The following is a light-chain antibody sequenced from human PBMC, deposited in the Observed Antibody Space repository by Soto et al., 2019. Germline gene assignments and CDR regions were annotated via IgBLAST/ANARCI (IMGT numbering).Light chain of an antibody. CDR1: QSVDSAF. Sequence: EIVLTQSPGSLSLSLGERATLSCRASQSVDSAFFAWYQQKPGQPPRLLMYCASRRATGIPDRFSGSGSVTDFTLTISRPEPEDFAVYYCQQYASSLTFGQGTKVEI. V-gene: IGKV3-20*01. CDR3: QQYASSLT. J-gene: IGKJ1*01. CDR2: CAS.